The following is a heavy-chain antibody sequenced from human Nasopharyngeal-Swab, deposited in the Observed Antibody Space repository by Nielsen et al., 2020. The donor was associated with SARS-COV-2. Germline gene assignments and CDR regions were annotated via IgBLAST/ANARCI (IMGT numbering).Heavy chain of an antibody. CDR3: ARGPRDGYNPNWFDP. CDR2: IYSGGST. J-gene: IGHJ5*02. CDR1: GFTVSSNY. V-gene: IGHV3-53*01. Sequence: GESLKISCAASGFTVSSNYMSWVRQAPGKGLEWVSVIYSGGSTYCADSVKGRFTISRDNSKNTLYLQMNSLRAEDTAVYYCARGPRDGYNPNWFDPWGQGTLVTVSS. D-gene: IGHD5-24*01.